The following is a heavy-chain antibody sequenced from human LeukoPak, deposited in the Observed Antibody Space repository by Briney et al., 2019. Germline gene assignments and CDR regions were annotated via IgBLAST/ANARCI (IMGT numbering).Heavy chain of an antibody. D-gene: IGHD5-12*01. Sequence: PSETLSLTCSVSGGSITGFYWTWIRQPSGKGLEWIGHISYSGSAEYHPSLRSQATISVDTSKNQISLNMGSVIAAGTAVYYCARVLPSSSAGYGARWFDPWGQGSLVIVSS. V-gene: IGHV4-59*01. J-gene: IGHJ5*02. CDR3: ARVLPSSSAGYGARWFDP. CDR2: ISYSGSA. CDR1: GGSITGFY.